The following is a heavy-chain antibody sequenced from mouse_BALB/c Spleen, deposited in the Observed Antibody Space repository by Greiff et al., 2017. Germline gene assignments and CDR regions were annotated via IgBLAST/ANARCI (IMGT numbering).Heavy chain of an antibody. V-gene: IGHV1-15*01. Sequence: QVQLQQSGAELVRPGASVTLSCTASGYTFTDYEMHWVKQTPVHGLEWIGAIDPETGGTAYNQKFKGKATLTADKSSSTAYMELRSLTSEDSAVYYCTRKMDYWGQGTSVTVSS. J-gene: IGHJ4*01. CDR3: TRKMDY. CDR2: IDPETGGT. CDR1: GYTFTDYE.